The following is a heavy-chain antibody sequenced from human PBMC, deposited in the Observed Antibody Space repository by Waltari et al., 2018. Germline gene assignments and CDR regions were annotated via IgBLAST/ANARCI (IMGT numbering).Heavy chain of an antibody. CDR1: GYTFTSYA. CDR2: INTNTVNP. V-gene: IGHV7-4-1*02. CDR3: ARDYLYWYCDL. Sequence: QVQLVQSGSELKKPGASVKVSCKDSGYTFTSYAMNWVRQAPGQGLAWMGGINTNTVNPTYAQAFTGRFVFSLDTSVSTAYLQISSLKAEDTALYYCARDYLYWYCDLWRRGTLVTVSS. J-gene: IGHJ2*01.